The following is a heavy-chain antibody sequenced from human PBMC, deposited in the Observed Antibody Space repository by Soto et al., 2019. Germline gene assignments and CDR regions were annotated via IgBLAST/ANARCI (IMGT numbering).Heavy chain of an antibody. V-gene: IGHV1-69*13. D-gene: IGHD6-19*01. CDR3: AREYGAAVAGTRFFDY. J-gene: IGHJ4*02. CDR1: GGTFRSYA. Sequence: SVKVSCKASGGTFRSYAISWVRQAPGQGLEWMGGIIPIFGTANYAQQFQGRVTVTADESTNTDYMELSSLVSEDTAVYYCAREYGAAVAGTRFFDYWGQGTLVTVSS. CDR2: IIPIFGTA.